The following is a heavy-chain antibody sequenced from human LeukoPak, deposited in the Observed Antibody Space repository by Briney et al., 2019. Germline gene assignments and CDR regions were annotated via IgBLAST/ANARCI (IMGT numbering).Heavy chain of an antibody. CDR3: ARVRYSSSPGRGAFDI. CDR2: INWNGGST. Sequence: GGSLRLSCAASGFTFDDYGMSWVRQAPGKGLEWVSGINWNGGSTGYADSVKGRFTISRDNAKNSLYLQMNSLRAEDTALYHCARVRYSSSPGRGAFDIWGQGTMVTASS. V-gene: IGHV3-20*01. D-gene: IGHD6-13*01. CDR1: GFTFDDYG. J-gene: IGHJ3*02.